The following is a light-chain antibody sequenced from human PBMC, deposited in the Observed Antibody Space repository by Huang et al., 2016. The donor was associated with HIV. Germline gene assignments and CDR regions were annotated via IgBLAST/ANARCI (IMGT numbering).Light chain of an antibody. CDR1: QSVSGSY. CDR2: GAS. Sequence: EIVLTQSPGPLSLSPGERATLSCRASQSVSGSYLAWYQQKPGQAPRLLIYGASSRAAGIPDRFSGSGSGTDFTLTINRLEPEDFAVYDCQQYNSSPGTFGQGSKVDIK. V-gene: IGKV3-20*01. CDR3: QQYNSSPGT. J-gene: IGKJ1*01.